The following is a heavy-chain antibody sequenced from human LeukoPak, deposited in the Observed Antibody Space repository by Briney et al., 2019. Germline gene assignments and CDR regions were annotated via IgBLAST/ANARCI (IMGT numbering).Heavy chain of an antibody. V-gene: IGHV4-39*01. Sequence: SETLSLTCTVSGGSISSSSYYWGWIRRPPGKGLEWIGSIYYSGRTYYNPSLKSRVTISVDTSKNPFSLKLSSVTAADTAVYYCAIRRYSISTGLVDYWGQGTLVTVSS. CDR2: IYYSGRT. CDR3: AIRRYSISTGLVDY. CDR1: GGSISSSSYY. J-gene: IGHJ4*02. D-gene: IGHD6-6*01.